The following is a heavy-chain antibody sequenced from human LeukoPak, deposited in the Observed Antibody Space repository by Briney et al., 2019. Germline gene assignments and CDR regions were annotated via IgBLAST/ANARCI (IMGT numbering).Heavy chain of an antibody. Sequence: GGSLRLSCAASGFTVNSFYMAWVRQAPGKGLEWVSILYNGGNTFYADSVKGRFTISRDKSENTLYLQMNNLRAEDTAVYYCARGGSLGAKGIRAFDYWGQGTLLTVSS. CDR3: ARGGSLGAKGIRAFDY. V-gene: IGHV3-53*01. CDR1: GFTVNSFY. CDR2: LYNGGNT. J-gene: IGHJ4*02. D-gene: IGHD1-26*01.